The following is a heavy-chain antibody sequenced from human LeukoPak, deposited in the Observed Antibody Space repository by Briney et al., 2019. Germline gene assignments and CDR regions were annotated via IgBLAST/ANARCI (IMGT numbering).Heavy chain of an antibody. V-gene: IGHV4-30-4*01. CDR2: IYFSGSA. CDR3: ARTSGDYGDYVRAVDS. J-gene: IGHJ4*02. Sequence: SETLSLTCTVSGGSIPSGYYFWTWIRQPPGKALEWIAYIYFSGSAYYNPSLKSRVTISVDTSKNQFSLMVNSVTAADTAVYYCARTSGDYGDYVRAVDSWGRGAPVTVSS. D-gene: IGHD4-17*01. CDR1: GGSIPSGYYF.